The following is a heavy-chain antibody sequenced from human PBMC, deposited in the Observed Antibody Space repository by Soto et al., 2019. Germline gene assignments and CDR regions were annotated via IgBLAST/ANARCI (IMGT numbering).Heavy chain of an antibody. CDR1: GGTFSSYT. V-gene: IGHV1-69*08. J-gene: IGHJ5*02. D-gene: IGHD2-15*01. CDR3: ARDGGKVVVVAATPGWFDP. Sequence: QVQLVQSGAEVKKPGSSVKVSCKASGGTFSSYTISWVRQAPGQGLEWMGRIIPILGIANYAQKFQGRVTLTADKSTSTAYMELSSLRSEDTAVYYCARDGGKVVVVAATPGWFDPWGQGTLVTVSS. CDR2: IIPILGIA.